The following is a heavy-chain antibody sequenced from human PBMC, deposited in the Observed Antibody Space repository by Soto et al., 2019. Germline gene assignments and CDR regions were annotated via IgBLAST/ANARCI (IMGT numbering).Heavy chain of an antibody. V-gene: IGHV4-39*01. CDR1: GGSISSSSYY. J-gene: IGHJ6*03. D-gene: IGHD3-3*01. CDR3: ARLPLGIFGVVNRAPVPDYMDV. Sequence: PSETLSLTCTVSGGSISSSSYYWGWIRQPPGKGLEWIGSIYYSGSTYYNPSLKSRVTISVDTSKNQFSLKLSSVTAADTAVYYCARLPLGIFGVVNRAPVPDYMDVWGKGTTVTVSS. CDR2: IYYSGST.